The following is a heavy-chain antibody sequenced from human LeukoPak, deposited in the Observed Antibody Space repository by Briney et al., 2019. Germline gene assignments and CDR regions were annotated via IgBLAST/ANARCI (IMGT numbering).Heavy chain of an antibody. CDR1: GLTQRRWW. V-gene: IGHV3-74*01. CDR3: EKVPGDNYCLDY. Sequence: GGSLRLSHSASGLTQRRWWLLGLRQAPGKGLVWVSRINSDGSSTSYADSVKGRFTISRVNAKNTLYVQMNSLIAADTALYYCEKVPGDNYCLDYWGQGTLVTVSS. D-gene: IGHD4/OR15-4a*01. CDR2: INSDGSST. J-gene: IGHJ4*02.